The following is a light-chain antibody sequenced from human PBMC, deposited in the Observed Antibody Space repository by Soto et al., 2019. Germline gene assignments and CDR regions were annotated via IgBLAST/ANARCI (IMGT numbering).Light chain of an antibody. J-gene: IGKJ1*01. Sequence: DIQVTQSPSALSASVGDRVTITCRASQGINNYLVWYQQKQGKVPKLLIYTASTLQSRVPSRFSGSGSGTDFTLTTSSLQTEDVGTYYCPTYTGAPWTFGQGTKVEI. CDR1: QGINNY. V-gene: IGKV1-27*01. CDR3: PTYTGAPWT. CDR2: TAS.